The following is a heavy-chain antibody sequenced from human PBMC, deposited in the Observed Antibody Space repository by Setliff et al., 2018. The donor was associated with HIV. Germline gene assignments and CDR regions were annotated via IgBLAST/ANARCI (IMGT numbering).Heavy chain of an antibody. CDR3: ARTALWFDKADWYFDL. J-gene: IGHJ2*01. CDR1: GYSIRSSYW. D-gene: IGHD3-10*01. CDR2: VYNSGNT. Sequence: SSETLSLTCAVSGYSIRSSYWWGWIRQSPGKGLEWIGNVYNSGNTYYNPSLKRRVTMSVDTFKNQFSLKLSSVTAVDTAVYYCARTALWFDKADWYFDLWGRGTLVTVSS. V-gene: IGHV4-28*01.